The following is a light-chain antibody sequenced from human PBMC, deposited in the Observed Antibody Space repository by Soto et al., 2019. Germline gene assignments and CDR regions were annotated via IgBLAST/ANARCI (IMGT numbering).Light chain of an antibody. CDR1: QSISSW. Sequence: IQMTQSPSTLSASVVDRVTITCRASQSISSWLAWYQQKPGKAPKLLIYDASSLESGVPSRFSGSGSGTEFTLTISSLQPDDFAVYYCQQYNNWPPWTFGQGTKVDIK. J-gene: IGKJ1*01. CDR3: QQYNNWPPWT. CDR2: DAS. V-gene: IGKV1-5*01.